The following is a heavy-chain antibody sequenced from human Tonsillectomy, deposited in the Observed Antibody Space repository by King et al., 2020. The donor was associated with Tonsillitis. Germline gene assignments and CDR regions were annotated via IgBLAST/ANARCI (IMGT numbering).Heavy chain of an antibody. D-gene: IGHD3-9*01. CDR1: EFTFSSYN. Sequence: VQLVESGGGLVQPGGSLRLSCAASEFTFSSYNINWVRQAPGKGLEWVSSISGSSGIISYADSVKGRFTISRDDAKNALYLQMNSLRAEDTALYYCARDLDWASDYWGQGTLVTVSS. CDR2: ISGSSGII. V-gene: IGHV3-48*01. J-gene: IGHJ4*02. CDR3: ARDLDWASDY.